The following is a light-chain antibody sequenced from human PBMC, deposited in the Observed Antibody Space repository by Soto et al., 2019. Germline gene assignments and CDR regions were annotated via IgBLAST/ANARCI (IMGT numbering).Light chain of an antibody. CDR2: GAS. Sequence: EIVLKQSPGTLSLSPGERATLSCRASQSVSSTYLDWYQQKPGQAPRLLIYGASSRATGIPDRFSGSGSGKDFTLTISRLELEDFAVYYCQQYESAPLTFGGGTKVEIK. V-gene: IGKV3-20*01. CDR3: QQYESAPLT. J-gene: IGKJ4*02. CDR1: QSVSSTY.